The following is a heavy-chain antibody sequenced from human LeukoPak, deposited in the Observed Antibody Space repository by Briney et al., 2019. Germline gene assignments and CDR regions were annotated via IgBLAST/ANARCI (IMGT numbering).Heavy chain of an antibody. CDR3: ARGRDHYYGMDV. CDR2: ISSSGSI. CDR1: GFTFSSYE. V-gene: IGHV3-48*03. J-gene: IGHJ6*02. Sequence: GGSLRLSCAASGFTFSSYEMHWVRQAPGKGLEWISYISSSGSISYADSVKGRFTISRDNAKNSLYLQMNSLRVEGTAVYYCARGRDHYYGMDVWGQGTTVTVSS. D-gene: IGHD2-15*01.